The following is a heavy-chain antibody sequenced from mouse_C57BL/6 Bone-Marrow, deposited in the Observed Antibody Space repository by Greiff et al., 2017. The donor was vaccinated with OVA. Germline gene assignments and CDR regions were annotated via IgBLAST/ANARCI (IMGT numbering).Heavy chain of an antibody. CDR1: GYTFTNYW. V-gene: IGHV1-63*01. D-gene: IGHD1-1*01. CDR2: IYPRSGNT. CDR3: ARSDYYGSFYYAMDY. Sequence: VQLQQSGAELVRPGTSVKMSCKASGYTFTNYWIGWAKQRPGHGLEWIGEIYPRSGNTYYIEKFKGKATLTADKSSSTAYMELRSLTSEDSAVYFCARSDYYGSFYYAMDYWGQGTSVTVSS. J-gene: IGHJ4*01.